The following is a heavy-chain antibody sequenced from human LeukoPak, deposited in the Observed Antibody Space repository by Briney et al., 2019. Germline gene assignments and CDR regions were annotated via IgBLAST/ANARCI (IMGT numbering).Heavy chain of an antibody. CDR1: GFTFKSYS. CDR2: ITSTSGDM. J-gene: IGHJ4*02. Sequence: GGSLRLSCAASGFTFKSYSMNWVRQAPGKGLEWVAFITSTSGDMFYADSVKGRFTISRDNAKNSLYLQMDSPRAEDTAVYYCARAAGYYFDYWGQGSLVTVSS. V-gene: IGHV3-21*05. CDR3: ARAAGYYFDY.